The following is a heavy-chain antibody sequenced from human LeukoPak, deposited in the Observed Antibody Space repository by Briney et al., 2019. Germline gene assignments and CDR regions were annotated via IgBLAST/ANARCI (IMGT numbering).Heavy chain of an antibody. CDR3: ARDFLNAIDI. Sequence: PGGSLRLSCAASGFTFSSSTMTWVRQSPGKGLEWVSSISSSSTYIYYADSVKGRFIISRDNAKNSLYLQMNSLRAEDTAAFYCARDFLNAIDIWGQGTMVTVSS. D-gene: IGHD2/OR15-2a*01. J-gene: IGHJ3*02. CDR1: GFTFSSST. CDR2: ISSSSTYI. V-gene: IGHV3-21*01.